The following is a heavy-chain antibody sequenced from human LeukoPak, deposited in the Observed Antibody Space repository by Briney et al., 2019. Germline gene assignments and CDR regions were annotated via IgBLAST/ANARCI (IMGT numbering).Heavy chain of an antibody. CDR3: AKDVWGYSYGSGYYGMDV. Sequence: GGSLRLSCAASGFIFSSYSMSWVREAPGTGLGWVSVITGSGKNTYYADSVKGRFTISKDNSKNTVYLQMNDLRVDDTAVYYCAKDVWGYSYGSGYYGMDVWGQGTTVTVSS. CDR1: GFIFSSYS. D-gene: IGHD5-18*01. V-gene: IGHV3-23*01. J-gene: IGHJ6*02. CDR2: ITGSGKNT.